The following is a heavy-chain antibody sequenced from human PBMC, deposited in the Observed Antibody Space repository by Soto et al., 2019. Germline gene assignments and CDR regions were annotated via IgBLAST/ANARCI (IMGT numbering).Heavy chain of an antibody. V-gene: IGHV1-18*01. CDR2: IKAYSGNT. Sequence: QLPLVQSGPEAKYPRASVKVSCKATGYTFASSTISWLRQAPGQGPEWMGWIKAYSGNTNYAQKLQGRLTMTTDTSTSTAYMELRSLTTADTTIYYCAIADYGDDDYWGQGTLVTVSS. CDR3: AIADYGDDDY. D-gene: IGHD4-17*01. CDR1: GYTFASST. J-gene: IGHJ4*02.